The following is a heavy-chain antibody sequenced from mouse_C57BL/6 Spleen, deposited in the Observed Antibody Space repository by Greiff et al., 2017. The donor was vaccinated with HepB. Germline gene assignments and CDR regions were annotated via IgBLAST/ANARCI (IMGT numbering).Heavy chain of an antibody. D-gene: IGHD1-1*01. Sequence: VQLQQPGAELVKPGASVKMSCKASGYTFTSYWITWVKQRPGQGLEWIGDIYPGSGSTNYNEKFKSKATLTVDTSSSTAYMQLSSLTSEDSAVYYGARGPIYYYGSSSYAMDYWGQGTSVTVSS. J-gene: IGHJ4*01. V-gene: IGHV1-55*01. CDR2: IYPGSGST. CDR3: ARGPIYYYGSSSYAMDY. CDR1: GYTFTSYW.